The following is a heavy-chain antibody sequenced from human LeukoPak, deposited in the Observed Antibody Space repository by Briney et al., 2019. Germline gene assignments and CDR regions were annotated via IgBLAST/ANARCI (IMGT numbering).Heavy chain of an antibody. D-gene: IGHD6-13*01. J-gene: IGHJ5*02. V-gene: IGHV5-51*01. Sequence: RGESLNISCQGSGYSFSDYWIGWVRQMPGTGLEWMGIIYPGDSDTRYSPSFQRQVTMSADKSISTAYLQWSSLKASDTAIYYCARFLTAGPTIREWCDTWGQGTLVTVSS. CDR3: ARFLTAGPTIREWCDT. CDR2: IYPGDSDT. CDR1: GYSFSDYW.